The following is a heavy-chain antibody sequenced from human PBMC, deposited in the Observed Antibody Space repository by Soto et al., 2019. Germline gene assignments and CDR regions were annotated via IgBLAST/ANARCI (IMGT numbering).Heavy chain of an antibody. CDR3: VKQAHGLDGVAFDY. J-gene: IGHJ4*02. Sequence: PGGSMRLSCSASGFIFSDSPIYWVRPVPGKGLEAISAVSTSGRSTYYADSVKDRFTISRDNSKNTLFLQMGSLRPEDTAIYYCVKQAHGLDGVAFDYWGQGTQVTVSS. D-gene: IGHD2-15*01. CDR2: VSTSGRST. CDR1: GFIFSDSP. V-gene: IGHV3-64D*06.